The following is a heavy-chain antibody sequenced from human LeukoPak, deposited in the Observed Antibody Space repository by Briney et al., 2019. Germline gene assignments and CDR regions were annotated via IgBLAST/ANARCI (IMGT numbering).Heavy chain of an antibody. D-gene: IGHD5-18*01. Sequence: SETLSLTCTVSGGSISSYYWSWIRQPAGKGLEWIGRIYSSGSTNYTPSLKSRVTISVDTSKNQFSLRLSAVTAADTALYYCAREDRDSYGYQYFDYWGQGALVTVSS. CDR3: AREDRDSYGYQYFDY. V-gene: IGHV4-4*07. J-gene: IGHJ4*02. CDR1: GGSISSYY. CDR2: IYSSGST.